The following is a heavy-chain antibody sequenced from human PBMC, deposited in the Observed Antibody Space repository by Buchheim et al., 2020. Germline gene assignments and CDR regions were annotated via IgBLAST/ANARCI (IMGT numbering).Heavy chain of an antibody. J-gene: IGHJ4*02. D-gene: IGHD2-15*01. Sequence: QVQLVESGGGVVQPGRSLRLSCAASGFTFSSYAMHWVRQAPGKGLEWVAVISYDGSNKYYADSVKGRFTISRDNSKNTLYLQMNSLRAEDTAVYYCARLPQRVAHFDYWGQGTL. V-gene: IGHV3-30-3*01. CDR3: ARLPQRVAHFDY. CDR1: GFTFSSYA. CDR2: ISYDGSNK.